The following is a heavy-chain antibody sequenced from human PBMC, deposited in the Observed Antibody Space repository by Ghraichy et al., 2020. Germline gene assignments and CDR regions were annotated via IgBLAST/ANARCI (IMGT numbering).Heavy chain of an antibody. CDR3: ARWGELRDFDL. J-gene: IGHJ2*01. V-gene: IGHV4-61*01. D-gene: IGHD1-26*01. Sequence: SETLSLTCTVSGGSVSSGSYYWSWIRQPPGKGLEWIGYIYYSGSTNYNPSLKSRVTISVDTSKNQFSLKLSSVTAADTAVYYCARWGELRDFDLWGRGTLVTVSS. CDR1: GGSVSSGSYY. CDR2: IYYSGST.